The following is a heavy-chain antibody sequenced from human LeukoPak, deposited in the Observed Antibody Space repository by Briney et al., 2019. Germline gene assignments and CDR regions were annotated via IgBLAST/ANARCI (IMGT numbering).Heavy chain of an antibody. Sequence: SVKVSCKASGGTFSSYAISWVRQAPGQGLEWMGGIIPIFGTANYAQKFQGRVTITTDESTSTAYMELSSLRSEDTAVYYCARGRDVSGYSYGYDYWGQGTLVTVSS. V-gene: IGHV1-69*05. J-gene: IGHJ4*02. D-gene: IGHD5-18*01. CDR1: GGTFSSYA. CDR2: IIPIFGTA. CDR3: ARGRDVSGYSYGYDY.